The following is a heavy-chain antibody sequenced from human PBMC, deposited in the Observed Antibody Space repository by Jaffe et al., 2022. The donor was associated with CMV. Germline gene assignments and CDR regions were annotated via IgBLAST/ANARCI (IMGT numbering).Heavy chain of an antibody. V-gene: IGHV1-46*01. Sequence: QVQLVQSGAEVKKPGASVKVSCKASGYTFTSYYMHWVRQAPGQGLEWMGTINPTGGSTTYAQKFQGRVTMTRDTSTSTVYMELSSLTSEDTAVYYCARAYSSAWTDSHFDCWGQGTPVTVSS. D-gene: IGHD6-19*01. CDR1: GYTFTSYY. CDR2: INPTGGST. J-gene: IGHJ4*02. CDR3: ARAYSSAWTDSHFDC.